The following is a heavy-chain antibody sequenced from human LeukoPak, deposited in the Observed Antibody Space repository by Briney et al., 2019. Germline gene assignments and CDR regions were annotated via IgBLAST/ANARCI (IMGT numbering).Heavy chain of an antibody. Sequence: GGSLRLSCAASGFTFGTYPMNWVRQAPGKGLEWLSYISKGSRTIYYADSVKGRFTISRDNTQNSLYLQMSSLRAEDTAVYYCARGRAWELLGVDYWGQGTLVTVSS. CDR1: GFTFGTYP. J-gene: IGHJ4*02. V-gene: IGHV3-48*04. CDR3: ARGRAWELLGVDY. CDR2: ISKGSRTI. D-gene: IGHD1-26*01.